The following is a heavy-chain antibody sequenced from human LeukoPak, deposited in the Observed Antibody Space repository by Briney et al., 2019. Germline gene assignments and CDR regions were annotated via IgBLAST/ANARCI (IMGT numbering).Heavy chain of an antibody. CDR3: ARVPGNYDFMTGLNWFDP. D-gene: IGHD3-9*01. V-gene: IGHV4-30-4*08. CDR1: GGSISNSIYY. Sequence: PSQTLSLTCSVSGGSISNSIYYWTWLRQPPGKGLEWIGYSYYSGSTYYKPSLRSRVTISIGTSKNQFSLKLTSVTAADTAVYHCARVPGNYDFMTGLNWFDPWGQGTLVTVSS. CDR2: SYYSGST. J-gene: IGHJ5*02.